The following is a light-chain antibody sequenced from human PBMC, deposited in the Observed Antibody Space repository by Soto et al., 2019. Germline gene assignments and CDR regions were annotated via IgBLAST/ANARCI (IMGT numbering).Light chain of an antibody. CDR1: QSASSN. J-gene: IGKJ5*01. Sequence: TESTGTLAGSPGERGSLSWGASQSASSNLAWYQQKPVQAPRLLVHGASNRAAGIPVRFSGSGSGTDFTLTINSLEPEDFAVYYCEQHNNWFSITFGQGTRLEIK. CDR3: EQHNNWFSIT. V-gene: IGKV3D-15*01. CDR2: GAS.